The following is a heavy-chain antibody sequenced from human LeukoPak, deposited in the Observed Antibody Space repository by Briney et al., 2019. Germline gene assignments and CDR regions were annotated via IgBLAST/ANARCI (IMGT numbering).Heavy chain of an antibody. J-gene: IGHJ4*02. D-gene: IGHD4-17*01. CDR3: ARNPYGDYYFDY. Sequence: PGGSLRLSCAASGFTFSRYAMHWVRQAPGKGLEWVAIISYDGSSKYYADSVKGRFNISRDNSKNTLYLKMNSLRAEDTAVYYCARNPYGDYYFDYWGQGTLVTVSS. V-gene: IGHV3-30-3*01. CDR2: ISYDGSSK. CDR1: GFTFSRYA.